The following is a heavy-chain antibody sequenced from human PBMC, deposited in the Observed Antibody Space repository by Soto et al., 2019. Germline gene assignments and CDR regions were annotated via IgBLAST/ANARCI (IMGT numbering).Heavy chain of an antibody. CDR1: GGSISGSY. CDR3: AKYRRTDAEGYSFDY. Sequence: QVQLQESGPGLVKPSQTLSLTCTVSGGSISGSYWSWIRQTPGKVLEWIGYIHYSGSTNYNPSLKSRVTMSVDSAKNQFSLELNSVSAADTAVYFCAKYRRTDAEGYSFDYWGQGALVTVSS. CDR2: IHYSGST. D-gene: IGHD2-15*01. V-gene: IGHV4-59*01. J-gene: IGHJ4*02.